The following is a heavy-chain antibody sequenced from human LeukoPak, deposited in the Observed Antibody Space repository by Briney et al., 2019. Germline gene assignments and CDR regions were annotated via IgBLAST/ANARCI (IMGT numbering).Heavy chain of an antibody. CDR1: GGSISSGGSY. Sequence: SETLSLTCTVSGGSISSGGSYWSWIRQHPGKGLEWIGYIYYSGSTYYNPSLKSRVTISVDTSKNQFSLKLSSVTAADTAVYYCARDLGYGGNDAFDIWGQGTMVTVSS. CDR2: IYYSGST. D-gene: IGHD4-23*01. V-gene: IGHV4-31*03. J-gene: IGHJ3*02. CDR3: ARDLGYGGNDAFDI.